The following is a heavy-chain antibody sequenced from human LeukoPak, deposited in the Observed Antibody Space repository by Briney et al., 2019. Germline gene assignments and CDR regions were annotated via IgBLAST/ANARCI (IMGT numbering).Heavy chain of an antibody. Sequence: SETLSLTCAVYGGSFSGYYWSWIRQPPGKGLEWIGEINHSGSTNYNPSLKTRVTISVGTSKNQFSLKLSSVTAADTAVYYCASWGARFRNYYDSRAFGYWGQGTLVTVSS. V-gene: IGHV4-34*01. CDR2: INHSGST. CDR3: ASWGARFRNYYDSRAFGY. D-gene: IGHD3-22*01. J-gene: IGHJ4*02. CDR1: GGSFSGYY.